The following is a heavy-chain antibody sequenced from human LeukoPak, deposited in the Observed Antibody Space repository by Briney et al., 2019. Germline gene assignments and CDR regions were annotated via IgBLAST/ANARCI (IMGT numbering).Heavy chain of an antibody. V-gene: IGHV3-33*01. CDR1: GFNFSSYG. D-gene: IGHD6-19*01. CDR2: IWFDGSNI. J-gene: IGHJ4*02. CDR3: ARDSLPMAVTGPFDH. Sequence: GRSLRLSCAASGFNFSSYGMHWVRQAPGKGLEWVTSIWFDGSNIHYADSVKGRVIISRDNSKSALYLQMHSLRAEDTAIYYCARDSLPMAVTGPFDHWGQGALVTVSS.